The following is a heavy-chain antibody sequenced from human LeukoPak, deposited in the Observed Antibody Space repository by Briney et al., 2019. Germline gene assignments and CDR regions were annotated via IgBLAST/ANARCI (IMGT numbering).Heavy chain of an antibody. CDR1: GGSISSYY. CDR3: ARTGSGRYYYAMDV. CDR2: IHYSGST. J-gene: IGHJ6*02. Sequence: SETLSLTCTVSGGSISSYYWSWIRQAPGKGLEWIGYIHYSGSTDYNPSLESRVTISIDTSKTHFSLNLTAITAADTAIYYCARTGSGRYYYAMDVWGQGTSVTVSS. D-gene: IGHD5-12*01. V-gene: IGHV4-59*01.